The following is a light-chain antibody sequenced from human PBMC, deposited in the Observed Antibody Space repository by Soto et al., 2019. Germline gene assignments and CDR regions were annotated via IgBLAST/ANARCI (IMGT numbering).Light chain of an antibody. V-gene: IGKV4-1*01. CDR2: WAS. CDR1: QSLFYSSSNKNY. CDR3: QQYYSTPWT. Sequence: DIVMTQSPDSLAVSLGERATINCKSSQSLFYSSSNKNYLAWYQQKPGQPPKLLIYWASTRESGVPDRFSGSGSGTDFPLTISSLQAEDVAVYYCQQYYSTPWTFGQGTKVEIK. J-gene: IGKJ1*01.